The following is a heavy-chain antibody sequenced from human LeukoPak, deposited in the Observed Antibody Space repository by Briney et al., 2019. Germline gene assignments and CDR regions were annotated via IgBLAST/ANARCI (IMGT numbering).Heavy chain of an antibody. D-gene: IGHD4-17*01. CDR2: IKQDENDK. CDR1: GFTFNTYW. J-gene: IGHJ4*02. Sequence: GGSLRLSCAASGFTFNTYWMNWVRPAPGEGLGWVASIKQDENDKYYVDSVKGRFAISRDNANSSLYLQMNSLRAEDTAVYYCARARVQGDYLYYFDYWGQGTLVTVSS. V-gene: IGHV3-7*03. CDR3: ARARVQGDYLYYFDY.